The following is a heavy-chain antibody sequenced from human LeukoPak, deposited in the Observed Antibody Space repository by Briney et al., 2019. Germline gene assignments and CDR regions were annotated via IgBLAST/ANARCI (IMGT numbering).Heavy chain of an antibody. Sequence: GASVKVSCKASGYTFTGYYMHWVRQAPGQGLEWMGWINPNSGGTNYAQKFQGRVTMTRDTSISTAYMELTSLRSEDTAVYYCARDPIYDSSGYYGLYFDYWGQGTLVTVSS. CDR1: GYTFTGYY. J-gene: IGHJ4*02. CDR3: ARDPIYDSSGYYGLYFDY. V-gene: IGHV1-2*02. D-gene: IGHD3-22*01. CDR2: INPNSGGT.